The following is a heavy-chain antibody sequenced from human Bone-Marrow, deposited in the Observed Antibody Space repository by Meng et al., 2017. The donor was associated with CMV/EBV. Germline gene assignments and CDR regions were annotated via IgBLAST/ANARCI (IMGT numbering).Heavy chain of an antibody. CDR3: ARDLGRNYDFWSGYYTLGGGMDV. D-gene: IGHD3-3*01. V-gene: IGHV3-7*01. Sequence: LTCAASEFTFSNYWMSWVRQAPGKGLEWVANIKQDGSEKYYVDSVKGRFTISRDNAKNSLYLQMNSLRAEDTAVYYCARDLGRNYDFWSGYYTLGGGMDVWGQGTTVTVSS. CDR1: EFTFSNYW. J-gene: IGHJ6*02. CDR2: IKQDGSEK.